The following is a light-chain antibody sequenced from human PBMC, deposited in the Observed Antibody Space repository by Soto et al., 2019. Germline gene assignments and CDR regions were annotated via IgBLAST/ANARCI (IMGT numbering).Light chain of an antibody. CDR3: QKYNRAPPPWT. V-gene: IGKV1-27*01. J-gene: IGKJ1*01. CDR1: QGISNY. CDR2: AAS. Sequence: DIQMTQSPSSLSASVGDRVTITCRASQGISNYLAWYQQKPGKVPKLLIYAASTLQSGVPSRFSGSGSGTDFTLTISSLQPEDVATYYCQKYNRAPPPWTLGPGTRVDIK.